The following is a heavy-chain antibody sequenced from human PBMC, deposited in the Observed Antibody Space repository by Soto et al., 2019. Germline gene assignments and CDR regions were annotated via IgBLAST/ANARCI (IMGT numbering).Heavy chain of an antibody. Sequence: QVQLVESGGGVVQPGRSLRLSCAASGFTFSSYGMHWVRQAPGKGLVWVAVISYDGSNKYYADSVKGRFTISSDNSKNTRYLQMNSLKAEDTAVYYCAKGVGCSGSYSYFDYYVQGTLVTISS. CDR1: GFTFSSYG. CDR3: AKGVGCSGSYSYFDY. V-gene: IGHV3-30*18. J-gene: IGHJ4*02. D-gene: IGHD3-10*02. CDR2: ISYDGSNK.